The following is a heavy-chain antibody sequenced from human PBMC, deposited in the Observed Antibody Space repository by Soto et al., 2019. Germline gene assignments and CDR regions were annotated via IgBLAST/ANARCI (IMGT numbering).Heavy chain of an antibody. Sequence: QLQLQESGPGLVKPSETLSLTCTVSGGSISSSSYYWGWIRQPPGKGLEWIGSIYYSGSTYYNPSLKSRVTISVETSKTHFSLKMSSVTAADTAVYYCATQEVGGSYVYTFDPWGQGTLVTVSS. CDR3: ATQEVGGSYVYTFDP. V-gene: IGHV4-39*02. CDR2: IYYSGST. J-gene: IGHJ5*02. CDR1: GGSISSSSYY. D-gene: IGHD1-26*01.